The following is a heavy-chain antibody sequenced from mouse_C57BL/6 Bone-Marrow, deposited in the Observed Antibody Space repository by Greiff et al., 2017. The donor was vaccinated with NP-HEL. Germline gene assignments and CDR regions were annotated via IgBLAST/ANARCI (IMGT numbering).Heavy chain of an antibody. Sequence: EVQLQESGGGLVQPGGSMKLSCAASGFTFSDAWMDWVRQSPEKGLEWVAEIRNKANNHATYYAESVKGRFTISRDDSKSSVYLQMNSLRAEDTGIYYCTYFLWLRRRGYAMDYWGQGTSVTVSS. CDR2: IRNKANNHAT. D-gene: IGHD2-2*01. CDR3: TYFLWLRRRGYAMDY. J-gene: IGHJ4*01. V-gene: IGHV6-6*01. CDR1: GFTFSDAW.